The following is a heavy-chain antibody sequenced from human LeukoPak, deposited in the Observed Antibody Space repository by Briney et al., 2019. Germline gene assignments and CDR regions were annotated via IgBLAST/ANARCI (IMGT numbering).Heavy chain of an antibody. J-gene: IGHJ3*02. CDR1: GGSISSSSYY. CDR3: AGQYSCSSDAFDI. V-gene: IGHV4-39*01. CDR2: IYYSGST. D-gene: IGHD6-13*01. Sequence: SETLSLTCTVSGGSISSSSYYWGWIRQPPGKGLEWIGSIYYSGSTYYNPSLKSRVTISVDTSKNQFSLKLSSVTAADTAVYYCAGQYSCSSDAFDIWGQGTMVTVSS.